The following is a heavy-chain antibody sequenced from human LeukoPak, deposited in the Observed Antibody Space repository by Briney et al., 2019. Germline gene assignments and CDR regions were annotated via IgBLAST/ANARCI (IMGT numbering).Heavy chain of an antibody. Sequence: GSLRLFWAASGFTFNRNGISWVRQAPGKGPELVSTIGGSGDKTFYADSVKGRFTISRDNSKNMVHLQMNSLTGEDTALYYCVRRGDASSGWGDHDFWGQGALVTVSS. CDR2: IGGSGDKT. D-gene: IGHD6-19*01. V-gene: IGHV3-23*01. J-gene: IGHJ4*02. CDR1: GFTFNRNG. CDR3: VRRGDASSGWGDHDF.